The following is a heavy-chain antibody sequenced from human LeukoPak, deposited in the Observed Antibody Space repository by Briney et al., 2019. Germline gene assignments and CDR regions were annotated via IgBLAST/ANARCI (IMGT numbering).Heavy chain of an antibody. Sequence: GGSLRLSCAASGFAFSPYWMSWVRQAPGKGLEWVANIKQDGSEKYYVDSVKGRFTISRDNAKNSLYLQLNSLRAEDTAVYYCARYVYGGNFDCWGQGTLVTVSS. CDR1: GFAFSPYW. CDR3: ARYVYGGNFDC. D-gene: IGHD5/OR15-5a*01. V-gene: IGHV3-7*04. J-gene: IGHJ4*02. CDR2: IKQDGSEK.